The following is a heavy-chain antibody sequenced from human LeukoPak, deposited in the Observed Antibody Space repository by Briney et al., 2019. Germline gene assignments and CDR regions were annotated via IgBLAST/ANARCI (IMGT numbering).Heavy chain of an antibody. D-gene: IGHD4-17*01. CDR2: IYYSGST. Sequence: SETLSLTCTVSGGSISSSSYYWGWIRQPPGKGLEWIGSIYYSGSTYYNPSLKSRVTISVDTSKNQFSLKLSSVTAADTAVYYCARGVAETTVTTSYYGMDVWGQGTTVTVSS. V-gene: IGHV4-39*01. CDR1: GGSISSSSYY. J-gene: IGHJ6*02. CDR3: ARGVAETTVTTSYYGMDV.